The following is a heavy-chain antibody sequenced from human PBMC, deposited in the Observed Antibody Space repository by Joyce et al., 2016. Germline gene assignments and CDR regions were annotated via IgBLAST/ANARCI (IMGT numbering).Heavy chain of an antibody. J-gene: IGHJ6*02. Sequence: EVQLVESGGGLIQPGGSLRLSCAASGFTVSTNYMNWVRQAPGKGLEWVSLSYSGGDTYYADSVRGRFTISRDNSNNTLYLQMNSLRAEDTAVYYCAKNRFSVGGRGWLHYYGMDVWGQGTTVTVSS. CDR2: SYSGGDT. V-gene: IGHV3-53*01. D-gene: IGHD6-19*01. CDR3: AKNRFSVGGRGWLHYYGMDV. CDR1: GFTVSTNY.